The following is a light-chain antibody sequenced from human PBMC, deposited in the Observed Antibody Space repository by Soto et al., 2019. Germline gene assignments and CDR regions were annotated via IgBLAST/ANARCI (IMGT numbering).Light chain of an antibody. J-gene: IGLJ1*01. CDR3: NSYTTLSNRV. Sequence: QSALTQPPSASGSPGQSVTISCTGTSSDIGGYDYVSWYQQHPGKAPKLIIYEVTNRPSGVSNRFSGSKSGNTASLTISGLQAEDEANYYCNSYTTLSNRVFGTGTKLTVL. CDR2: EVT. V-gene: IGLV2-14*01. CDR1: SSDIGGYDY.